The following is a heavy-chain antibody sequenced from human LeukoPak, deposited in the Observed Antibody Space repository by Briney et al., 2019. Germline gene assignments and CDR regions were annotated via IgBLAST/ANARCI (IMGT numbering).Heavy chain of an antibody. V-gene: IGHV1-2*02. CDR2: INPNSGGT. D-gene: IGHD6-19*01. J-gene: IGHJ4*02. CDR1: GYTFTDYY. Sequence: GASVKVSCKASGYTFTDYYMHWVRQAPGQGLEWMGWINPNSGGTNYAQKFQGRVTMTRDTSISTAYMELSRLRSDDTAVYYCAREHNTPQWRTSGGGYWGEGTLVTVSS. CDR3: AREHNTPQWRTSGGGY.